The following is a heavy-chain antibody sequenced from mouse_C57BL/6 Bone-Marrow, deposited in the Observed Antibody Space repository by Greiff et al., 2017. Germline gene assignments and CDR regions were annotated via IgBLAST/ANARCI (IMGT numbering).Heavy chain of an antibody. CDR2: IYPGGGYT. J-gene: IGHJ2*01. CDR3: ARYWDGSLDY. Sequence: VQLQQSGAVLVRPGTSVKMSCKASGYTFTNYWIGWAKQRPGHGLEWIGDIYPGGGYTNYNEKFKGKATLTADKSSSTAYMQFSSLTSEDSAIYYCARYWDGSLDYWGQGTTLTVSS. D-gene: IGHD4-1*01. CDR1: GYTFTNYW. V-gene: IGHV1-63*01.